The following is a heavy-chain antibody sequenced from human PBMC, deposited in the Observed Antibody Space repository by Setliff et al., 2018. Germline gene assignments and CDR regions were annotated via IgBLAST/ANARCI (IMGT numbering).Heavy chain of an antibody. D-gene: IGHD6-19*01. J-gene: IGHJ4*02. Sequence: PGGSLRLSCAASGITFDHYAMHWVRQALGKGLEWVSGINWNSDSIGYADSVKGRFTISRDNAKNSLYLQMNSLRGEDMALYYCAKGSSGWYPYYFDYWGQGTMVTVSS. V-gene: IGHV3-9*03. CDR1: GITFDHYA. CDR3: AKGSSGWYPYYFDY. CDR2: INWNSDSI.